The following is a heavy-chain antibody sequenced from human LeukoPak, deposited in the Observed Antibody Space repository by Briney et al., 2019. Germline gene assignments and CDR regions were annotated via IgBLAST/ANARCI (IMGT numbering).Heavy chain of an antibody. Sequence: GGSLRLSCAASGFTFAIHPMTWVRQAPGKGLEWVSGISGDGASTHYAESLKGQFTISRDNSQNTLFLQMNSLRVEDTAIYYCAKDSYASGRPLHTFDVWGQRTMVTVSS. CDR2: ISGDGAST. D-gene: IGHD3-10*01. CDR1: GFTFAIHP. J-gene: IGHJ3*01. V-gene: IGHV3-23*01. CDR3: AKDSYASGRPLHTFDV.